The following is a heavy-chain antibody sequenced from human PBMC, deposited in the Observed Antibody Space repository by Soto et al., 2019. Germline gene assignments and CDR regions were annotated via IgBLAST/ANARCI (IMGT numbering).Heavy chain of an antibody. CDR2: IYWNGDK. Sequence: QITLKESGPTLVKPTQTLTLTCTFSGFSLSTSGVGVGWIRQSPGKALQWLALIYWNGDKRYNPSLKTRLTITMDTSKNQVVLTLTNMDPVDTATYYCAHSPSGWFLFDYWGQGTLVTVSS. CDR3: AHSPSGWFLFDY. CDR1: GFSLSTSGVG. V-gene: IGHV2-5*01. D-gene: IGHD6-19*01. J-gene: IGHJ4*02.